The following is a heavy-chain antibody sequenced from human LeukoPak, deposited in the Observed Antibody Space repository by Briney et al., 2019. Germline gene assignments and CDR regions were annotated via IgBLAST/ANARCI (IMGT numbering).Heavy chain of an antibody. CDR2: IYPGDSDT. V-gene: IGHV5-51*01. D-gene: IGHD2-2*02. CDR3: ARRAQEVPNCSSTSCHMAYYYYYYMDV. Sequence: PGESLKISCKGSGYSFTSYWIGWVRQMPGKGLEWMGIIYPGDSDTRYSPSFQGQVTISADKSISTAYLQWSSLKASDTAMYYCARRAQEVPNCSSTSCHMAYYYYYYMDVWGKGTTVTVSS. J-gene: IGHJ6*03. CDR1: GYSFTSYW.